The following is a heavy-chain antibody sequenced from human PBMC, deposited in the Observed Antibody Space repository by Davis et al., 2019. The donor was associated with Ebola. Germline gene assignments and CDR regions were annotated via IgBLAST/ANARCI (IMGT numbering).Heavy chain of an antibody. V-gene: IGHV4-59*05. Sequence: SETLSLTCTVSGGSINNYFWSWIRQPPGKGLEWIGSIYYSGNTYYKLSLKSRVTISVDTSKNQFSLKLISVTAADTAVYYCARHLPTPVTASNYYYGLDVWGQGTTVTVSS. CDR2: IYYSGNT. CDR3: ARHLPTPVTASNYYYGLDV. CDR1: GGSINNYF. D-gene: IGHD2-21*02. J-gene: IGHJ6*02.